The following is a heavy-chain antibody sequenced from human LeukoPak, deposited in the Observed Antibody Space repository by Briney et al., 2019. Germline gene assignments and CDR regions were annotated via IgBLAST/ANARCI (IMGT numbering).Heavy chain of an antibody. D-gene: IGHD5-18*01. J-gene: IGHJ6*04. CDR1: GGTFSSYA. CDR2: IIPIFGTT. Sequence: GASVKVSCKASGGTFSSYAISWVRQAPGQGLEWMGGIIPIFGTTNYAQKFQDRVTITADKSTSTAYMELSSLRSEDTAVYYCAAEPLYSYGFRGVGDVWGKGTTVTVSS. V-gene: IGHV1-69*06. CDR3: AAEPLYSYGFRGVGDV.